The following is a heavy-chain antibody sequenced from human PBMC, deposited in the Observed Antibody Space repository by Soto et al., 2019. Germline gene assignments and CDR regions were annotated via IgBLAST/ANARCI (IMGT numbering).Heavy chain of an antibody. Sequence: SQTLSLPCAISRDSVSSNSAAWNWIRQSASRGLEWLGRTYYRSKWYNDYAVSVKSRITINPDTSKNQISLQLNSVNPEDTAVYYCARGVYCSSTSCANYYSYYGMDVWGQGTTVTVSS. CDR1: RDSVSSNSAA. V-gene: IGHV6-1*01. J-gene: IGHJ6*02. D-gene: IGHD2-2*01. CDR3: ARGVYCSSTSCANYYSYYGMDV. CDR2: TYYRSKWYN.